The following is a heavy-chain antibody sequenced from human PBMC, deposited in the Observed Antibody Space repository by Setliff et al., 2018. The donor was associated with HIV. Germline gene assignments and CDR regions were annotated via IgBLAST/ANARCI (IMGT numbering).Heavy chain of an antibody. CDR1: GYSISSGYY. CDR2: IYHSGST. V-gene: IGHV4-38-2*01. Sequence: SETLSLTCAVSGYSISSGYYWGWIRQPPGKGLEWIGSIYHSGSTYYNPSLKSRVTISVDTSKNQFSLKLSSVTAADTAVYYCATFGMVRGVPWYFDFWGQGTLVTVS. D-gene: IGHD3-10*01. J-gene: IGHJ4*02. CDR3: ATFGMVRGVPWYFDF.